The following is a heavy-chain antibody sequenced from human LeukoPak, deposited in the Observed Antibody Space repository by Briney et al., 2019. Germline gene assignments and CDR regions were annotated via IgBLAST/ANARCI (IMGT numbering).Heavy chain of an antibody. CDR2: IYWNEDK. J-gene: IGHJ4*02. Sequence: SGPTLVNPTQTLTLTCTFSGFSLSTSGVGVGWIRQPPGKALEWLALIYWNEDKRYSPSLKSRLTITKDTSKNQVVLTMTNMDPVDTATYYCAHRSDHGLYFGYWGQGTLVTVSS. V-gene: IGHV2-5*01. CDR3: AHRSDHGLYFGY. CDR1: GFSLSTSGVG. D-gene: IGHD1-14*01.